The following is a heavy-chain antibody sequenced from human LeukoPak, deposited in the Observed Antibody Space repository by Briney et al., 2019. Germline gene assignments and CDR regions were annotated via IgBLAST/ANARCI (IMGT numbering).Heavy chain of an antibody. CDR3: ARRDHSGSYQISPGDFDY. J-gene: IGHJ4*02. D-gene: IGHD1-26*01. Sequence: ASVKVSCKASGYTFTGYYMHWVRQAPGQGIEWMGGINTNTGNPTYAQGFTGRFVFSLDTSVSTAFLQLSSLKAEDTAVYYCARRDHSGSYQISPGDFDYWGQGTLVTVSS. CDR2: INTNTGNP. CDR1: GYTFTGYY. V-gene: IGHV7-4-1*02.